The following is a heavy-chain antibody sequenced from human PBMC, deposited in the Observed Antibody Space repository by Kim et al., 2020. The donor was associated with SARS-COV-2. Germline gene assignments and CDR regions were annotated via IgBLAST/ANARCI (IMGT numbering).Heavy chain of an antibody. V-gene: IGHV2-70*11. Sequence: SGPTLVNPTQTLTLTCTFSGFSLSTSGMCVSWIRQPPGKALEWLARIDWDDDKYYSTSLKTRLTISKDTSKNQVVLTMTNMDPVDTATYYCARIKVSVAAAALDPWGQGTLVTVSS. CDR3: ARIKVSVAAAALDP. D-gene: IGHD6-13*01. CDR1: GFSLSTSGMC. J-gene: IGHJ5*02. CDR2: IDWDDDK.